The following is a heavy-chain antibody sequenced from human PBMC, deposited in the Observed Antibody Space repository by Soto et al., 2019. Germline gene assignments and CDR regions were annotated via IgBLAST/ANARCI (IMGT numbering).Heavy chain of an antibody. CDR2: GKQDGNEK. D-gene: IGHD2-15*01. V-gene: IGHV3-7*03. CDR1: GFTFSSYG. J-gene: IGHJ4*02. CDR3: ARSVARSGLFDS. Sequence: GVSLRLSCVASGFTFSSYGMSWVGQAPGRGLEWVANGKQDGNEKYYVDSVKGRFTISRDSAKSSLYLHMNSMRAEDTAVYFCARSVARSGLFDSWGQGPLVTVS.